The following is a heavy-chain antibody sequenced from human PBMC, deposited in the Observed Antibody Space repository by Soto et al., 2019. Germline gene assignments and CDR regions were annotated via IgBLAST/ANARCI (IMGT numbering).Heavy chain of an antibody. V-gene: IGHV4-59*01. D-gene: IGHD2-8*01. CDR2: IYYTVNT. CDR1: GGSISSYY. J-gene: IGHJ4*02. Sequence: PSETLSLTCTVSGGSISSYYWSWIRQPPGKGLEWIGYIYYTVNTNYNPSLKSRVTISVETSKNQFSLNVSSVTAADTAVYYCAGKPNALYYFDYWGQGALVTVSS. CDR3: AGKPNALYYFDY.